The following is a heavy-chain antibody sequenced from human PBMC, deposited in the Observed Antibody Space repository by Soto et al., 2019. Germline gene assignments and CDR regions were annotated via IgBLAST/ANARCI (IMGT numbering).Heavy chain of an antibody. Sequence: QVQLVQSGAEVKKPGSSVKVSCKAPGGSFSTYGINWVRLAPGQGLEWMGGIIPKVGTTNYAQKFRGRVTVRAEESANTADMQLKCQRAEDTAVYCCGREVDAYGGGDSRSRDNGGQGTRVAVSS. CDR3: GREVDAYGGGDSRSRDN. CDR1: GGSFSTYG. CDR2: IIPKVGTT. J-gene: IGHJ4*02. V-gene: IGHV1-69*13. D-gene: IGHD2-21*02.